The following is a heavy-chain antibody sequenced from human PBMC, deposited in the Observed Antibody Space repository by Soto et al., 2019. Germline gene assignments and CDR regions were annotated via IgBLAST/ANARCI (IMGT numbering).Heavy chain of an antibody. Sequence: QVQLQESGPELVKPSETLSLSCTVSGDSVRTGNHYWSWIRQPPGKGLEWIGYIYYTGRTNYNPSLKSRVTMSLDASHNQFSMKMASVTAADTGPYYCAGYRYGSRIWYFKLWGRATLVAVSS. V-gene: IGHV4-61*01. CDR1: GDSVRTGNHY. D-gene: IGHD5-18*01. J-gene: IGHJ2*01. CDR3: AGYRYGSRIWYFKL. CDR2: IYYTGRT.